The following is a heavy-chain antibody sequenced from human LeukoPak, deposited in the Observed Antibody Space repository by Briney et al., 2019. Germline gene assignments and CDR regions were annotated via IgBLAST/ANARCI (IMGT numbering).Heavy chain of an antibody. CDR1: GYTFTSYY. Sequence: ASVKVSCKASGYTFTSYYMHWVRQAPGQGLEWMGWINANSGGTNYAQKFQGRVTMTRDTSINTAYMELISLRSDDTAVYYCARGGSSEAFDIWGQGTMVTVSS. CDR2: INANSGGT. CDR3: ARGGSSEAFDI. V-gene: IGHV1-2*02. J-gene: IGHJ3*02.